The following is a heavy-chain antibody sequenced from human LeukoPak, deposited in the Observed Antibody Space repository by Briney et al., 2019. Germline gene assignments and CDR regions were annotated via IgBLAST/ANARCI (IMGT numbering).Heavy chain of an antibody. D-gene: IGHD3-10*01. CDR2: IYYSGSI. CDR1: GGTIRNSSKY. CDR3: ATPRGASNWFDP. V-gene: IGHV4-39*01. Sequence: SETLSLTCTVTGGTIRNSSKYWGWIRQPPGKGLEWIGNIYYSGSIYYNPSLKSRVAIFVDTSNNQFSLKLSSVTAADTAVYYCATPRGASNWFDPWGQGALVTVSS. J-gene: IGHJ5*02.